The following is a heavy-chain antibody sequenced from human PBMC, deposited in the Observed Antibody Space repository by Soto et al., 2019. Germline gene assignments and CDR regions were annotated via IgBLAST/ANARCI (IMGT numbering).Heavy chain of an antibody. V-gene: IGHV5-51*01. J-gene: IGHJ6*02. CDR2: IYPGDSDT. CDR3: ARLDGSGSYPYYYGMDV. Sequence: PGESLKISCKGSGYSFTSYWIGWVRQMPGKGLEWMGIIYPGDSDTRYSPSLQGQVTISADKSISTAYLQWSSLKASDTAMYYCARLDGSGSYPYYYGMDVWGQGTTVTVSS. D-gene: IGHD3-10*01. CDR1: GYSFTSYW.